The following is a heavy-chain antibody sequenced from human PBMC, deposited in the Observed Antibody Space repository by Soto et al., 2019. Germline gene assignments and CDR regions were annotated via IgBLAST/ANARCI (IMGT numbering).Heavy chain of an antibody. CDR3: ARINRGREQQLVCVY. CDR2: IYHSGST. D-gene: IGHD6-13*01. Sequence: QVQLQESGPGLVKPSGTLSLTCAVSGGSISSSNWWSWVCQPPGKGLEWIGEIYHSGSTNYNPSLESRVTISVDKSKNQFSLKLSSVTAADTAVYYCARINRGREQQLVCVYWGHGTLFTVSS. V-gene: IGHV4-4*02. CDR1: GGSISSSNW. J-gene: IGHJ4*01.